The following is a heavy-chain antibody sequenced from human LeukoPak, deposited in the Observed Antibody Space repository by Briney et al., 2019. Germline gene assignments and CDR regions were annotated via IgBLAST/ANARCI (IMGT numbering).Heavy chain of an antibody. CDR3: ARTGRNYYGSGSYYNRNVF. V-gene: IGHV4-4*02. D-gene: IGHD3-10*01. Sequence: SETLSLTCAVSGGSISSSNWRSWVRQPPGKGLEWIGEIYHSGSTNYNPSLKSRVTISVDKSKNQFSLKLSSVTAADTAVYYCARTGRNYYGSGSYYNRNVFWGQGTLVTVSS. CDR2: IYHSGST. J-gene: IGHJ4*02. CDR1: GGSISSSNW.